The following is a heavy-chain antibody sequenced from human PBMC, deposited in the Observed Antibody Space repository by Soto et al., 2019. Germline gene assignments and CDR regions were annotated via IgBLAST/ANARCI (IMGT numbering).Heavy chain of an antibody. CDR3: ARGPFDYGDYGYYYYMDG. J-gene: IGHJ6*03. Sequence: PGGSLRLSCAASGFTFSSYWMHWVRQAPGKGLVWVSRINSDGSSTSYADSVKGRFTISRDNAKNTLYLQMNSLRAEDTAVYYCARGPFDYGDYGYYYYMDGWGKGITVSVSS. CDR2: INSDGSST. CDR1: GFTFSSYW. V-gene: IGHV3-74*01. D-gene: IGHD4-17*01.